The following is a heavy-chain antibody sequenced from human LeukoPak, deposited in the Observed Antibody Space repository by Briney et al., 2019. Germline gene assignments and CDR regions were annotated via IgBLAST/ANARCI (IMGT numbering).Heavy chain of an antibody. CDR3: ARGRSSWYYDY. V-gene: IGHV1-2*02. D-gene: IGHD6-13*01. J-gene: IGHJ4*02. CDR2: INPNSGGT. CDR1: GGTFSSYA. Sequence: GSSVKVSCKASGGTFSSYAISWVRQAPGQGLEWMGWINPNSGGTNYAQKFQGRVTMTRDTSISTAYMELSRLRSDDTAVYYCARGRSSWYYDYWGQGTLVTVSS.